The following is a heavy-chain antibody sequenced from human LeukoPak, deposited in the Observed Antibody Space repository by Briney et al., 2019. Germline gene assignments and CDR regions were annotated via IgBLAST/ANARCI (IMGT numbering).Heavy chain of an antibody. CDR1: GGSISSGGYY. V-gene: IGHV4-31*03. Sequence: SETLSRTCTVSGGSISSGGYYWSWIRQHPGKGLEWIGYIYYSGSTYYNPSLKSRVTISVDTSKNQFSLKLSSVTAADTAVYYCARDNGDYVDYWGQGTLVTVSS. CDR2: IYYSGST. CDR3: ARDNGDYVDY. D-gene: IGHD4-17*01. J-gene: IGHJ4*02.